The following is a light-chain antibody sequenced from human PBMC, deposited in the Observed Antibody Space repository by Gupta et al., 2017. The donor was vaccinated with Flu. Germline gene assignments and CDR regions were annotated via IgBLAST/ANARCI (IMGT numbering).Light chain of an antibody. CDR2: NSN. CDR1: QSISNN. Sequence: ERVTVSCRASQSISNNVAWYQQKPGQPPRLLNYNSNTRATDIQARFSGAGSGTDFTLTIDSLRSEDFAVYCSQHDSDRPPWTFGPGTKVDLK. J-gene: IGKJ1*01. CDR3: QHDSDRPPWT. V-gene: IGKV3-15*01.